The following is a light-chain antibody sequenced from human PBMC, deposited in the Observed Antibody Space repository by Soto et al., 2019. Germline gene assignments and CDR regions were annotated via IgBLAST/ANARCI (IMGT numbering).Light chain of an antibody. CDR2: GAS. V-gene: IGKV3-20*01. CDR3: QQYGSSPYT. Sequence: EIVLTQSPGTLSLSLGERATLSCRASQIFSSSYFAWYQQKPGQAPSPLISGASSRATGIPDRFSGSGSGTDFTLTISRLEPEDFAVYYCQQYGSSPYTFGQGTKLEIK. J-gene: IGKJ2*01. CDR1: QIFSSSY.